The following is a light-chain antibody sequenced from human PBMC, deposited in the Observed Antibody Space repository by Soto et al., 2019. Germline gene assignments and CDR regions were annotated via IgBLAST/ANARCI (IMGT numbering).Light chain of an antibody. Sequence: EIVMTQSPATLSVSPGERAALSCRASQSVSSNLAWYQQKPGQAPRLLIYGASTRATGIPARFSGSGSGTDFNLTISRLEPEDFAVYECQQSGSSTRTGGQGTKVDIK. J-gene: IGKJ1*01. CDR3: QQSGSSTRT. CDR2: GAS. V-gene: IGKV3-15*01. CDR1: QSVSSN.